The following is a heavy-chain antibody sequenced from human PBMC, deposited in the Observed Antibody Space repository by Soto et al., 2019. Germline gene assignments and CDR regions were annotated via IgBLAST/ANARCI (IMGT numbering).Heavy chain of an antibody. CDR1: GFTFSSYA. CDR2: ISGSGGST. V-gene: IGHV3-23*01. Sequence: GGSRRRSCAASGFTFSSYAMSWVRRGPGKGLAWVSAISGSGGSTYYADSVKGRFTISRDNSKNTLYLQMNSLRADDTAVYYCAKASIAFDIWGQGTMVTVSS. J-gene: IGHJ3*02. CDR3: AKASIAFDI.